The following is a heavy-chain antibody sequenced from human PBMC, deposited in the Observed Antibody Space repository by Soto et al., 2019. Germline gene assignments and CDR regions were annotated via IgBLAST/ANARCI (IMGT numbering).Heavy chain of an antibody. CDR2: IYYSGST. V-gene: IGHV4-30-4*01. J-gene: IGHJ4*02. CDR3: ARDSNYYDSSGYYLAY. CDR1: GGSISSGDYY. Sequence: SETLSLTCTVSGGSISSGDYYWSWIRQPPGKGLEWIGYIYYSGSTYYNPSLKSRVTISVDTSKNQFSLKLSSVTAADTAVYYCARDSNYYDSSGYYLAYWGQGTLVTVSS. D-gene: IGHD3-22*01.